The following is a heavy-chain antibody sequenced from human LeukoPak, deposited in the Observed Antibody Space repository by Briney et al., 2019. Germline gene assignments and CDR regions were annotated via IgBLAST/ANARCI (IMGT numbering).Heavy chain of an antibody. Sequence: SETLSLTCTVSGGSISSSSYYWGWLRQPPGKGLEWFGSIYYSGSTYYNPSLKSRVTISVDTSKNQFSLKLSSVTAADTAVYYCARRYYGSGSYYPSGGAFDIWGQGTMVTVSS. CDR1: GGSISSSSYY. D-gene: IGHD3-10*01. J-gene: IGHJ3*02. V-gene: IGHV4-39*07. CDR3: ARRYYGSGSYYPSGGAFDI. CDR2: IYYSGST.